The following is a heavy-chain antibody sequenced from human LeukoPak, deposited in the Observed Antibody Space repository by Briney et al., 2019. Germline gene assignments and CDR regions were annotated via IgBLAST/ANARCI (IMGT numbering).Heavy chain of an antibody. Sequence: ASVKFSFKASGYTFTCYYMHWVRQAPGQGVEWMGWINPNSGGTNYAQKFQGRVTITRDTSISTAYMELSRLRSDDTAVYYCARMDSSGYHFDYWGQGTLVTVSS. CDR3: ARMDSSGYHFDY. V-gene: IGHV1-2*02. D-gene: IGHD3-22*01. CDR2: INPNSGGT. J-gene: IGHJ4*02. CDR1: GYTFTCYY.